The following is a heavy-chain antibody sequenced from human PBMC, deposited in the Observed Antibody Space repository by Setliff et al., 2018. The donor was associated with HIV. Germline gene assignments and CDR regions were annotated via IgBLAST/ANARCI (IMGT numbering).Heavy chain of an antibody. CDR3: ARDYLYYNLYNGSPVYGMDV. J-gene: IGHJ6*02. Sequence: GGSLRLSCAASGFRFRSYWMGWVRQAPAKGLEWVANISPDGSATYYVDSVKGRFTISRDNSKNSLYRQMNSLRVEDTAVYYCARDYLYYNLYNGSPVYGMDVWGQGTTVTVSS. V-gene: IGHV3-7*01. CDR1: GFRFRSYW. D-gene: IGHD3-3*01. CDR2: ISPDGSAT.